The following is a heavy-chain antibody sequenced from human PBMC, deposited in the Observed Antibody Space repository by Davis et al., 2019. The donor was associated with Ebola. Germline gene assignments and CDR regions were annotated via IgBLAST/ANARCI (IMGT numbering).Heavy chain of an antibody. CDR3: AKPDGPIVVVPAAISI. CDR1: GFTFSSYA. Sequence: PGGSLRLSCAASGFTFSSYAMSWVRQAPGKGLEWVSAISGSGGSTYYADSVKGRFTISRDNSKNTLYLQMNSLRAEDTAVYYCAKPDGPIVVVPAAISIWGQGTLVTVSS. J-gene: IGHJ4*02. D-gene: IGHD2-2*02. CDR2: ISGSGGST. V-gene: IGHV3-23*01.